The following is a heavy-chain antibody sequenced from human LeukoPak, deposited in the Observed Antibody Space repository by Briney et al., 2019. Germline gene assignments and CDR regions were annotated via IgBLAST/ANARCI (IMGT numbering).Heavy chain of an antibody. CDR3: AEKTKIRFLDYNRFDP. Sequence: SETLSLTCSVSGASISSDTYYWDWIRQPPGKGLEWIGSIFYTGNTFYNPSLNSRVAISVDTSKNQFSLTLNSVTAADTAVYYCAEKTKIRFLDYNRFDPWGEGTLVIVS. J-gene: IGHJ5*01. D-gene: IGHD3-3*01. CDR2: IFYTGNT. CDR1: GASISSDTYY. V-gene: IGHV4-39*01.